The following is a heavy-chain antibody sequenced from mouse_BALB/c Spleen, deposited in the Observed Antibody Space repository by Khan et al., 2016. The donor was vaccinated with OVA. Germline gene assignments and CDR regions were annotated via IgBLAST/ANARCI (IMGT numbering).Heavy chain of an antibody. J-gene: IGHJ2*01. D-gene: IGHD1-2*01. Sequence: EVQLQESGPGLVKPSQSLSLTCTVTGYSITGGYGWNWIRQFPGKKLEWMGYISYSGSTNYNPSIKSRSSITRDTSKNQIFLHLNSVTTADTATYFCARTARIKYWGQGTTLTVSS. CDR2: ISYSGST. CDR1: GYSITGGYG. V-gene: IGHV3-2*02. CDR3: ARTARIKY.